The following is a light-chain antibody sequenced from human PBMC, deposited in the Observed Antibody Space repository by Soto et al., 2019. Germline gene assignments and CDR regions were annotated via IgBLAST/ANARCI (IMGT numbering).Light chain of an antibody. CDR2: GAS. CDR1: QSVSSSY. Sequence: EIVLTQSPGTLSLSPGERASLSCSASQSVSSSYLAWYQQKPGQAPRLLIYGASSRATGIPDRFSGSGSGTDFTLTISRLEPEDFAVYYCQQYGSSPLALTFGGGTKVDIK. J-gene: IGKJ4*01. V-gene: IGKV3-20*01. CDR3: QQYGSSPLALT.